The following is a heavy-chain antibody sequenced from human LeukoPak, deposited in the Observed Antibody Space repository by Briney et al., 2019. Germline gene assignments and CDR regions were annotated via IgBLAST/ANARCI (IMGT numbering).Heavy chain of an antibody. V-gene: IGHV4-59*01. CDR2: IYYSGST. CDR1: GGSISSYY. CDR3: ARDGGYYYMDV. Sequence: SETLSLTCTVSGGSISSYYWSWSRQPSGKGLEWIGYIYYSGSTNYNPSLKSRVTISVDTSKNQFSLKLSSVTAADTAVYYCARDGGYYYMDVWGKGTTVTISS. D-gene: IGHD3-16*01. J-gene: IGHJ6*03.